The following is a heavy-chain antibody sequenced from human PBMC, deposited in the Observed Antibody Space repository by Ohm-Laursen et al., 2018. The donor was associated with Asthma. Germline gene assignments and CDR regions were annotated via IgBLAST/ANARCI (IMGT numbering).Heavy chain of an antibody. Sequence: GASVKVSCKASGYTFTSYGTSWVRQAPGQGLEWMGWISAYNGNTNYAQKLQGRVTMTTDTSTSTAYMELRSLRSDDTAVYYCARAAHYYGSGRAPLDYWGQGTLVTVSS. J-gene: IGHJ4*02. D-gene: IGHD3-10*01. V-gene: IGHV1-18*04. CDR3: ARAAHYYGSGRAPLDY. CDR2: ISAYNGNT. CDR1: GYTFTSYG.